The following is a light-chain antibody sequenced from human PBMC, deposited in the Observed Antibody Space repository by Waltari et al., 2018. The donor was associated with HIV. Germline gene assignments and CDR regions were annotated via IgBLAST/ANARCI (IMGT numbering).Light chain of an antibody. J-gene: IGLJ2*01. CDR2: EDS. CDR1: ALPKKY. CDR3: YSTDNSGHHRV. V-gene: IGLV3-10*01. Sequence: SYELTQPPSVAVSPGQTARITCTGDALPKKYASWYQQKSGQAPVLVIYEDSKRPSGFPERFSGSSSGTTATLTIRGAQVGDEADYYCYSTDNSGHHRVFGTGTKLTVL.